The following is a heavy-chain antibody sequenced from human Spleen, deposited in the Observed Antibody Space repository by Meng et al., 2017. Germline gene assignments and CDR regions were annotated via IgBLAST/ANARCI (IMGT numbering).Heavy chain of an antibody. CDR3: ARGPTMVRGVIWGNWFDP. Sequence: SETLSLTCTVSGGSISSYYWSWIRQPPGKGLEWIGYIYYSGSTNYNPSLKSRVTISVDTSKNQFSLKLSSVTAADTAVYYCARGPTMVRGVIWGNWFDPWGQGTLVTVSS. D-gene: IGHD3-10*01. CDR1: GGSISSYY. CDR2: IYYSGST. J-gene: IGHJ5*02. V-gene: IGHV4-59*01.